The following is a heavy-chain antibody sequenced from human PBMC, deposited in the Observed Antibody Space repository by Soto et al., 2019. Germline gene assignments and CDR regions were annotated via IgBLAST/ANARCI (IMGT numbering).Heavy chain of an antibody. V-gene: IGHV4-59*05. D-gene: IGHD2-2*01. CDR3: GAYCSRTHYYDWFDP. J-gene: IGHJ5*02. CDR1: GFTFSSYS. CDR2: LYYTATT. Sequence: PGASLSRSCAASGFTFSSYSMSWVRQAPGKGLEWIGSLYYTATTNYNSSLKSRVTISADKSKNQFYLRLSSVTAADTAVYYCGAYCSRTHYYDWFDPWGQGTLVTVSS.